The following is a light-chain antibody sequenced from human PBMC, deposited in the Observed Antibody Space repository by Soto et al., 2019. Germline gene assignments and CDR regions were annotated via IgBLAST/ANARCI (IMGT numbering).Light chain of an antibody. Sequence: EIVLTQSPATLSSFPGDRVTLSCRASQAVNTRLAWYQHKPGQAPRLLIYLASNRAAGVPARFSGSGSGTDFTLTISDVEPEDFAVYYCQQYNIWPYTFGQGTKVDIK. CDR2: LAS. J-gene: IGKJ2*01. CDR1: QAVNTR. CDR3: QQYNIWPYT. V-gene: IGKV3D-11*01.